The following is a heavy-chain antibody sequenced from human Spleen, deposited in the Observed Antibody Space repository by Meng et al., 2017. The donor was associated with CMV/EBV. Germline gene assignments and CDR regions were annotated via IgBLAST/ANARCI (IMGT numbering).Heavy chain of an antibody. Sequence: GESLKISCAASGFTFDDYAMHWVRQAPGKGLEWVAVIWYDGSNKYYADSVKGRFTISRDNSKNTLYLQMNSLRAEDTAVYYCAKDTAVVPAAIPDYYYYGMDVWGQGTTVTVSS. CDR3: AKDTAVVPAAIPDYYYYGMDV. D-gene: IGHD2-2*02. CDR1: GFTFDDYA. CDR2: IWYDGSNK. V-gene: IGHV3-33*06. J-gene: IGHJ6*02.